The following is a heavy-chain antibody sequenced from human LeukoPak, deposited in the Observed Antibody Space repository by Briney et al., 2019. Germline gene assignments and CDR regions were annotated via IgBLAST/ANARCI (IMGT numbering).Heavy chain of an antibody. CDR3: ARDRQWITGTPPTYYYYGMDV. J-gene: IGHJ6*02. Sequence: SQTLSLTCAISGDSVSSNSAAWNWIRQSPSRGLEWLGRTYYRSKWYNDYAVSVKSRITINPDTSKNQFSLQLNSVTPEDTAVYYCARDRQWITGTPPTYYYYGMDVWGQGTTVTVSS. CDR1: GDSVSSNSAA. CDR2: TYYRSKWYN. V-gene: IGHV6-1*01. D-gene: IGHD1-20*01.